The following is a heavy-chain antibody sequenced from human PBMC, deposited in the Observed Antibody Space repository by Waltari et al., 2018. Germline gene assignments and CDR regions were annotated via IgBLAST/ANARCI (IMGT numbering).Heavy chain of an antibody. CDR2: IYFSGST. V-gene: IGHV4-38-2*02. D-gene: IGHD3-22*01. CDR3: ARDPGYYDTSGYPAYFDY. J-gene: IGHJ4*02. Sequence: QVQLQESGPGLGKPSETLSLTCTVSGYSISRGYYWGWIRQPPGKGLEWIGSIYFSGSTYYNPSLKSRVTISVDTSKNQFSLKLSSVTAADTAVYYCARDPGYYDTSGYPAYFDYWGQGTLVTVSS. CDR1: GYSISRGYY.